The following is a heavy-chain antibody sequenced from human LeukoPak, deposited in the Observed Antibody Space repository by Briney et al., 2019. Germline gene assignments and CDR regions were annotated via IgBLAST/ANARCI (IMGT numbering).Heavy chain of an antibody. CDR3: ARDLYYYASGTYEAGYYYYMDV. CDR2: VYTGGSS. J-gene: IGHJ6*03. V-gene: IGHV4-4*07. D-gene: IGHD3-10*01. Sequence: SETLSLTCTVSSGFISAYHWSWIRQPAGKGLEWIGRVYTGGSSDYNPSLKSRVTMSVDTSKNQVSLRLSSVTAADTAVYYCARDLYYYASGTYEAGYYYYMDVWGKGTTVTISS. CDR1: SGFISAYH.